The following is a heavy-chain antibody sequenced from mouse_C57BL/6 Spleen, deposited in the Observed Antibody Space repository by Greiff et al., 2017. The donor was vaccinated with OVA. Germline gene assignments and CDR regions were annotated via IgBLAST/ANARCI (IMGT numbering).Heavy chain of an antibody. CDR3: ARHGYAWFAY. CDR1: GFTFSDYG. Sequence: EVKVVESGGGLVKPGGSLKLSCAASGFTFSDYGMHWVRQAPEKGLEWVAYISSGSSTIYYADTVKGRFTISRDNAKNTLFLQMTSLRSEDTAMYYCARHGYAWFAYWGQGTLVTVSA. CDR2: ISSGSSTI. V-gene: IGHV5-17*01. J-gene: IGHJ3*01. D-gene: IGHD2-2*01.